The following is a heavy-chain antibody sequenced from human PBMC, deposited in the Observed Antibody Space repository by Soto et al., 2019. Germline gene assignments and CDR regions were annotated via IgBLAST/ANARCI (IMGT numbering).Heavy chain of an antibody. CDR1: GFTFGDYW. CDR3: ATAEVDY. Sequence: GGSLRLSCAASGFTFGDYWMHWVRQPPGKGPEWVSRMTGDGRTTQYADSVKGRFIASRDNAKSTLYLQMNSLRAEDTAVYYCATAEVDYWGPGTLVTVSS. CDR2: MTGDGRTT. J-gene: IGHJ4*02. V-gene: IGHV3-74*03.